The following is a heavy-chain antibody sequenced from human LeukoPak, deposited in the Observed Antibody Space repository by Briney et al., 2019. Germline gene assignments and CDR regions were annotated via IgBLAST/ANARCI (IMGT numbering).Heavy chain of an antibody. CDR3: AKGEGLYYFDY. Sequence: GGSLRLSCAASRFTFNTYAMTWVRQAPGKGLEWVSSITGSGGSTYYADSVKGRFTISRDNSKNTLYLQMNSLRAEDTAVYYCAKGEGLYYFDYWGQGTLVTVSS. CDR2: ITGSGGST. CDR1: RFTFNTYA. J-gene: IGHJ4*02. D-gene: IGHD3/OR15-3a*01. V-gene: IGHV3-23*01.